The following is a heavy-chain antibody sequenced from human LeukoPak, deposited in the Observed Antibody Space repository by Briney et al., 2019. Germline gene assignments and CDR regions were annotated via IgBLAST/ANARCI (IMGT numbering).Heavy chain of an antibody. Sequence: ASQTLSLTCTVSGGSISSGGYHWSWIRQHPGKGLEWIGYIYYSGSTYYNPSLKSRVTISVDTSKNQFSLKLSSVTAADTAVYYCASPSSGWPNDAFDIWGQGTMVTVSS. D-gene: IGHD6-19*01. CDR1: GGSISSGGYH. J-gene: IGHJ3*02. CDR2: IYYSGST. V-gene: IGHV4-31*03. CDR3: ASPSSGWPNDAFDI.